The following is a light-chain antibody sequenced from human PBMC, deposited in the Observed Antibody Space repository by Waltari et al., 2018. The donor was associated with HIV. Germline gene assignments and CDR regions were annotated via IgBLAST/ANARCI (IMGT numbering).Light chain of an antibody. CDR1: SSNIGSDF. J-gene: IGLJ3*02. V-gene: IGLV1-47*02. Sequence: QSVLTQPPSASGTPGQRVTISCSGSSSNIGSDFVYWYQQLPGTAPKLLIYSNDQRPSGVPDRFSGSKSGTSVSLAISGLRAEDEADYYCTTWDSSVTAWVFGGGTKLTVL. CDR3: TTWDSSVTAWV. CDR2: SND.